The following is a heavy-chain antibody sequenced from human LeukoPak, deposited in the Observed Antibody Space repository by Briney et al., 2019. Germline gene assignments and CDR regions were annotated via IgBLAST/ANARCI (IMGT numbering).Heavy chain of an antibody. CDR1: GFTFDDYA. D-gene: IGHD1-26*01. Sequence: GRSLRLPCAASGFTFDDYAMHWVRQAPGKGLEWVSGISWNSGSIGYADSVKGRFTISRDNAKNSLYLQMNSLRAEDTAVYYCASGMRVGPNIWGQGTLVTVSS. CDR2: ISWNSGSI. CDR3: ASGMRVGPNI. J-gene: IGHJ4*02. V-gene: IGHV3-9*01.